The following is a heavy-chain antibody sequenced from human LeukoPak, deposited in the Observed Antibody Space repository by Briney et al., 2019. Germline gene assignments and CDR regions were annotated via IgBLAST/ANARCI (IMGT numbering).Heavy chain of an antibody. CDR1: GVSISSYY. D-gene: IGHD3-10*01. Sequence: SETLSLTCTASGVSISSYYWSWIRQPPGKGLEWVGYIYYSGSTNYNPSLESRVTISVDTSKNQFSLKLSSVTAADTAVYYCARTDHITMVRGVTFYFDYWGQGTLVTVSS. CDR2: IYYSGST. CDR3: ARTDHITMVRGVTFYFDY. J-gene: IGHJ4*02. V-gene: IGHV4-59*01.